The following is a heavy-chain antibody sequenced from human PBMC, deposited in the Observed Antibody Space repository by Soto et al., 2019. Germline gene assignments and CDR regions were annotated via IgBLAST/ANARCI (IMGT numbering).Heavy chain of an antibody. Sequence: GGSLRLSCAASGFTFSSHGMHWVRQAPGKGLEWVAVIWYDGSNKYYADSVKGRFTISRDNSKNTLYLQMNSLRAEDTAVYYCARAQIAAADLYYYYGMDVWGQGTTVTVSS. CDR2: IWYDGSNK. V-gene: IGHV3-33*08. CDR1: GFTFSSHG. CDR3: ARAQIAAADLYYYYGMDV. J-gene: IGHJ6*02. D-gene: IGHD6-13*01.